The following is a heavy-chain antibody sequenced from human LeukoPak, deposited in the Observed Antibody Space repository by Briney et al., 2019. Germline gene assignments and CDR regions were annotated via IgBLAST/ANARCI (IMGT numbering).Heavy chain of an antibody. CDR2: IYYSGST. CDR1: GGSISSGDYY. J-gene: IGHJ5*02. V-gene: IGHV4-30-4*01. D-gene: IGHD3-22*01. CDR3: AREVDSSGYNWFDP. Sequence: SQTLSLTCTVSGGSISSGDYYWSWIRQPPGKGLEWIGYIYYSGSTYYNPSLKSRVTISVDTSKNQFSLKLSSVTAADTAVYYCAREVDSSGYNWFDPWGQGTLVTVSS.